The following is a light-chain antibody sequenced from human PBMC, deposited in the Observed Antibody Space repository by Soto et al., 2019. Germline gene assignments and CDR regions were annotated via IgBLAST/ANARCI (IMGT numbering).Light chain of an antibody. Sequence: EIVLTQSPGTLSLSRGERATLSCRASERIYSAYLGWYQQKPGQAPRLLIYATSTRATGIPARFSGSGSGTEFTLTISSLQSEDFAVYYCQHYNNWPLTFGGGTKVDIK. V-gene: IGKV3-15*01. CDR3: QHYNNWPLT. J-gene: IGKJ4*01. CDR2: ATS. CDR1: ERIYSAY.